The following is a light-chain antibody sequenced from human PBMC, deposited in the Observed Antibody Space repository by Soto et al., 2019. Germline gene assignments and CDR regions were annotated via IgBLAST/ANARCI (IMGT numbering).Light chain of an antibody. CDR1: SSNIGSNT. V-gene: IGLV1-44*01. CDR3: SAWDDSLNGYV. CDR2: SDT. Sequence: QSVLTQPPSASGTPGQRVTISCSGSSSNIGSNTVNSYQQFPGTAPKLLIYSDTQRPSGVPDRFSGSKSGTSASLAISGLQSEAEADYYCSAWDDSLNGYVFGTGTKLTVL. J-gene: IGLJ1*01.